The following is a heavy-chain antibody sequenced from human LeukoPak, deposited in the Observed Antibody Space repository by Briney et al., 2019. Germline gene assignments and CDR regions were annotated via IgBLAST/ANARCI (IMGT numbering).Heavy chain of an antibody. CDR3: SRVPRHCSSTSCYFWYFDL. J-gene: IGHJ2*01. CDR2: INHSGST. V-gene: IGHV4-34*01. Sequence: SETLSLTCAVYGGSFSGYYWSWIRQPPGKGLEWIGEINHSGSTNYNASLKSRVTISVDTSKNQFSLKQSSVTAADTAVYYCSRVPRHCSSTSCYFWYFDLWGRGTLVTVSS. D-gene: IGHD2-2*01. CDR1: GGSFSGYY.